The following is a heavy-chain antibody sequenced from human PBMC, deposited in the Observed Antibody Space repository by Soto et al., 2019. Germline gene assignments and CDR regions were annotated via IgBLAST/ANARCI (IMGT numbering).Heavy chain of an antibody. CDR2: INHSGST. CDR3: ARKGRCSGGSCYYYYYYYMDV. Sequence: QVQLQQWGAGLLKPSETLSLTCAVYGGSFSGYYWSWIRQPPGKGLEWIGEINHSGSTNYNPSLKIRVTISVDTSKNRFSLKLSSVAAADTAVYYCARKGRCSGGSCYYYYYYYMDVWGKGTTVTVSS. V-gene: IGHV4-34*01. CDR1: GGSFSGYY. J-gene: IGHJ6*03. D-gene: IGHD2-15*01.